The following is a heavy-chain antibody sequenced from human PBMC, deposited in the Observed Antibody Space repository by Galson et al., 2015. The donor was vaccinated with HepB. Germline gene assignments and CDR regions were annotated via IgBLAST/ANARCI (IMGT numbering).Heavy chain of an antibody. CDR1: GGTFSSYA. CDR3: ARDLGYCSSTSCSHQTGDY. D-gene: IGHD2-2*01. Sequence: SVKVSCKASGGTFSSYAISWVRQAPGQGLEWMGGIIPIFGTANYAQKFQGRVTITADESTSTAYMELSSLRSEDTAVYYCARDLGYCSSTSCSHQTGDYWGQGTLVTVSS. CDR2: IIPIFGTA. V-gene: IGHV1-69*13. J-gene: IGHJ4*02.